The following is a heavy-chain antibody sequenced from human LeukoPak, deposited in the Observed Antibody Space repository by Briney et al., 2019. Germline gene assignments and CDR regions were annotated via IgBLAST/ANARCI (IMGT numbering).Heavy chain of an antibody. D-gene: IGHD6-19*01. Sequence: ASVKVSCKASGYTFTGYYMHWVRQAPGQGLEWMGWINPNSGGTNNSQKFQGRVTMTRATSISTAYMELSRLRSDDTAVYYCARDRGIAVAGRDYWGQGTLVTVSS. CDR3: ARDRGIAVAGRDY. CDR2: INPNSGGT. CDR1: GYTFTGYY. V-gene: IGHV1-2*02. J-gene: IGHJ4*02.